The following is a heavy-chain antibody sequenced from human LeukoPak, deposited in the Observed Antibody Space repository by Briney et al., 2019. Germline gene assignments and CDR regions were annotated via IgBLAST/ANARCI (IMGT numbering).Heavy chain of an antibody. CDR2: IDPGDSYT. D-gene: IGHD6-19*01. V-gene: IGHV5-10-1*01. Sequence: GESLKISCKGSGYSFTNYWSNWVRQMPGKGLEWMGRIDPGDSYTNYSPSFQGHVTISADRSISTAYLQWSSLKASDTAMYSCARGIAVAGTAKDYWGQGTLVTVSS. J-gene: IGHJ4*02. CDR1: GYSFTNYW. CDR3: ARGIAVAGTAKDY.